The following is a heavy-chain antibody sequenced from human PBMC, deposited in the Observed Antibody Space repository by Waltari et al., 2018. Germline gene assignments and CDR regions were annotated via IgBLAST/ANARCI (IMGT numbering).Heavy chain of an antibody. Sequence: QVQLVESGGGVVQPGLSLSLSCAASGLWSLPFGRHWVRQAPGKGLEWVALASFDGSTTYYADSVRGRFTISRDNSKNTLYLDINTLRVDDTAIYYCAKDAFGNTYLDHWGQGTLVTVSS. CDR3: AKDAFGNTYLDH. D-gene: IGHD3-10*01. CDR1: GLWSLPFG. J-gene: IGHJ5*02. CDR2: ASFDGSTT. V-gene: IGHV3-30*02.